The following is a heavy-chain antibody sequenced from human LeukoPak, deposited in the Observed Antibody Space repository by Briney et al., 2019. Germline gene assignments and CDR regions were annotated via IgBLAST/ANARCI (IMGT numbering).Heavy chain of an antibody. CDR1: GFTFSSYS. V-gene: IGHV3-48*01. J-gene: IGHJ4*02. D-gene: IGHD4-23*01. CDR2: ISSSSSTI. CDR3: ARGANGGNSYFDY. Sequence: GGSLRLSCAASGFTFSSYSMNWVRQAPGKGLEWVSYISSSSSTIYYADSVKGRFTISRDNAKNSLYLQMNSLRAEDTAVYYCARGANGGNSYFDYWGQGTLVTVSS.